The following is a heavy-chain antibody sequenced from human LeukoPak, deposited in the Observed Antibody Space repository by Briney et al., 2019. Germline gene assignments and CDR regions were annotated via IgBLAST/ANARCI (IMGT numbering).Heavy chain of an antibody. V-gene: IGHV1-18*01. J-gene: IGHJ4*02. D-gene: IGHD6-13*01. CDR1: GYTFTSYG. CDR3: ARDDVAAGTFFDY. Sequence: GASVKVSCKASGYTFTSYGISWVRQAPGQGLEWMGWISAYSGNTNYAQKFQGRVTMTTDTSTSTVYMELRSLTSDDTAVYYCARDDVAAGTFFDYWGQGTLVTVSS. CDR2: ISAYSGNT.